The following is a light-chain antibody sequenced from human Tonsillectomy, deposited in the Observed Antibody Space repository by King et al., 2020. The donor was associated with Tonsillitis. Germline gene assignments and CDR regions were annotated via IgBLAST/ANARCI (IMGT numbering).Light chain of an antibody. CDR3: HYGSSEIA. Sequence: TGIPDRFSGSGSGTDFTLTISRLEPEDIAVYYCHYGSSEIAVGGGTKVEIK. V-gene: IGKV3-20*01. J-gene: IGKJ4*01.